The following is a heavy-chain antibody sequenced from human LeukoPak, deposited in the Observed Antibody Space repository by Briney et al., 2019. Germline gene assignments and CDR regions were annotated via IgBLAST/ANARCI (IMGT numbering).Heavy chain of an antibody. D-gene: IGHD4-17*01. CDR2: IYYSGST. J-gene: IGHJ5*02. Sequence: SETLSLTCTVSGGSISSSSYYWGWIRQPPGKGLEWIGSIYYSGSTYYNPSLKSRVTISVDTSKNQFSLKLSSVTAADTAVYYCARSGLRSPFDPWGQGTLVTVSS. V-gene: IGHV4-39*07. CDR3: ARSGLRSPFDP. CDR1: GGSISSSSYY.